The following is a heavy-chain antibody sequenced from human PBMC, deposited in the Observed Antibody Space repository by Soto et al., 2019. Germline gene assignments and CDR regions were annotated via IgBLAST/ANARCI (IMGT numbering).Heavy chain of an antibody. J-gene: IGHJ4*02. CDR3: ARDHLVPIGYAWFDY. Sequence: GGSLRLSCAASGFTFSSYSMNWVRQAPGKGLEWVSSISSSSSYIYYADSVKGRFTISRDNAKNSLYLQMNSLRAEDTAVYYCARDHLVPIGYAWFDYWGQGTLVTVSS. CDR2: ISSSSSYI. D-gene: IGHD3-16*01. V-gene: IGHV3-21*01. CDR1: GFTFSSYS.